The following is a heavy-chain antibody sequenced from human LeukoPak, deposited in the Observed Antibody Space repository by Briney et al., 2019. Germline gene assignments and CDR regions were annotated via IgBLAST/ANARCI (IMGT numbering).Heavy chain of an antibody. CDR1: GGSFSGYY. CDR2: INHSGST. CDR3: ARGVYYYGSGSQRKIYFDY. V-gene: IGHV4-34*01. Sequence: PSETLSLTCAVYGGSFSGYYWSWIRQPPGKGLEWIGEINHSGSTNYNPSLKSRVTISVDTSKNQFSLKLSSVTAADTAVYYCARGVYYYGSGSQRKIYFDYWGREPWSPSPQ. D-gene: IGHD3-10*01. J-gene: IGHJ4*02.